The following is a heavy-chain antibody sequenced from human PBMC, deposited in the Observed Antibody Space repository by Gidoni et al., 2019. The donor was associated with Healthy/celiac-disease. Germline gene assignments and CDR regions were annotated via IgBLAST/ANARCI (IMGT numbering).Heavy chain of an antibody. D-gene: IGHD1-26*01. CDR2: ISYDGSNK. J-gene: IGHJ2*01. Sequence: VQLVESGGGVVQPGRSLRLSCAASGFTFSSYGMHWVRQAPGKGLEWVAVISYDGSNKYYADSVKGRFTISRDNSKNTLYLQMNSLRAEDTAVYYCAKQATGDWYFDLWGRGTLVTVSS. CDR3: AKQATGDWYFDL. V-gene: IGHV3-30*18. CDR1: GFTFSSYG.